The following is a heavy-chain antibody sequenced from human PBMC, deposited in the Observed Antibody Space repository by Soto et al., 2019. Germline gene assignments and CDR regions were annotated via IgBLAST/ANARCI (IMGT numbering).Heavy chain of an antibody. CDR1: GYTFTGYY. D-gene: IGHD2-2*01. Sequence: ASVKVSCKASGYTFTGYYMHWVRQAPGQGLEWMRWINPNSGGTNYAQKFQGWVTMTRDTSISTAYMELSRLRSDDTAVYYCARAGGYCSSTSCRTRNYYYYYMDVWGKGTTVTVS. CDR3: ARAGGYCSSTSCRTRNYYYYYMDV. CDR2: INPNSGGT. J-gene: IGHJ6*03. V-gene: IGHV1-2*04.